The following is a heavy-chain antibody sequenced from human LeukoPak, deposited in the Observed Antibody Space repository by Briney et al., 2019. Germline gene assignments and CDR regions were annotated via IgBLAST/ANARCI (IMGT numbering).Heavy chain of an antibody. D-gene: IGHD2-2*01. V-gene: IGHV4-34*01. CDR2: INHSGST. J-gene: IGHJ6*04. CDR1: GGSFSGYY. CDR3: ARGNGVPAAMFDIYYYYGMDV. Sequence: SETLSLTCAVYGGSFSGYYWSWIRQPPGKGLEWIGEINHSGSTNYNPSLKSRVTISVDTSKNQLSLKLSSVTAADTAVYYCARGNGVPAAMFDIYYYYGMDVWGKGTTVTVSS.